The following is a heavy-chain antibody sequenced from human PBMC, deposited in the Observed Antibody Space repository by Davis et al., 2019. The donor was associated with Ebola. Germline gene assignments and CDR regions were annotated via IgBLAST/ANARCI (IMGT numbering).Heavy chain of an antibody. J-gene: IGHJ1*01. D-gene: IGHD6-13*01. Sequence: GESLKTPCTDSVIPFSSYAMTWVRQAPGKGLEWVSAISGSGGSTYYADSVKGRFTISRDNSKNTLYLQMNSLRAEDTAVYYCAKDTHLNSNRRIAAAGSPYFQHWGQGTLVTVSS. V-gene: IGHV3-23*01. CDR3: AKDTHLNSNRRIAAAGSPYFQH. CDR2: ISGSGGST. CDR1: VIPFSSYA.